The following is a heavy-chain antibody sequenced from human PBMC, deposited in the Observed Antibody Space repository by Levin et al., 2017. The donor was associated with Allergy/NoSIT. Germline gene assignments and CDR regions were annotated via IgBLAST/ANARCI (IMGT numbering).Heavy chain of an antibody. CDR1: GFTFSSYA. Sequence: GESLKISCAASGFTFSSYAMSWVRQAPGKGLEWVSAISGSGGSTYYADSVKGRFTISRDNSKNTLYLQMNSLRAEDTAVYYCAKDGGGSGLRVDYFDYWGQGTLVTVSS. D-gene: IGHD6-19*01. V-gene: IGHV3-23*01. CDR2: ISGSGGST. CDR3: AKDGGGSGLRVDYFDY. J-gene: IGHJ4*02.